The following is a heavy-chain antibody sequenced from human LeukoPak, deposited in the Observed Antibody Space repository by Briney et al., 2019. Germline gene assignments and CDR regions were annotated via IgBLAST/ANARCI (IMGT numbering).Heavy chain of an antibody. J-gene: IGHJ4*02. D-gene: IGHD6-13*01. Sequence: SETLSPTCTVSDGSIRSYYWSWIRQPPGKGLEWLGYIHYSGSTNYNPSLKSRVTISVDTSKNQFSLKLSSVTAADTALYYCARATAGTGYYFDYWGQGTLVTVSS. CDR3: ARATAGTGYYFDY. CDR1: DGSIRSYY. V-gene: IGHV4-59*01. CDR2: IHYSGST.